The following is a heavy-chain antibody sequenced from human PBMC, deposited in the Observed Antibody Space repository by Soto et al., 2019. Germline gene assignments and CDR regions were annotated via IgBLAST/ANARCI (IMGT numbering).Heavy chain of an antibody. V-gene: IGHV1-69*13. D-gene: IGHD5-12*01. CDR3: ARAYYSGYGSYYYYYGMDV. Sequence: GASVKVSCKASGGTFSSYAISWVRQAPGQGLEWMGGIIPIFGTANYAQKFQGRVTITADESTSTAYMELSSLRSEDTAVYYCARAYYSGYGSYYYYYGMDVWGQGTTVTVS. CDR1: GGTFSSYA. J-gene: IGHJ6*02. CDR2: IIPIFGTA.